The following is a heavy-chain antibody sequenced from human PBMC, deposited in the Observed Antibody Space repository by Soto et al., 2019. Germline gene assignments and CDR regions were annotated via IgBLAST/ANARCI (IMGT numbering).Heavy chain of an antibody. D-gene: IGHD5-18*01. Sequence: PGGSLRRSCAASGFTFSTYAMHWVRQAPGKGLEWVAVISYDGSNKYYADSVKGRFTISRDNSKNTLYLQMNSLRAEDTAVYYCAREGLTASLLYYYYYYGMDVWGQGTTVTVSS. CDR1: GFTFSTYA. CDR2: ISYDGSNK. CDR3: AREGLTASLLYYYYYYGMDV. J-gene: IGHJ6*02. V-gene: IGHV3-30-3*01.